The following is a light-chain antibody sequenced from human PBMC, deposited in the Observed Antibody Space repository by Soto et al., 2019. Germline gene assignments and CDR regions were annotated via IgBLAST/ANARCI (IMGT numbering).Light chain of an antibody. Sequence: QSALTQPPSASGSPGQSVTISCTVTSSDVGAYNYVSWYQQHAGKAPKLVIYEVTKRPSGVPDRFSGSKSANTASLTVSGLQAEDEADYYCSSFASSNTWVFGGGTKVTVL. CDR1: SSDVGAYNY. CDR3: SSFASSNTWV. CDR2: EVT. J-gene: IGLJ3*02. V-gene: IGLV2-8*01.